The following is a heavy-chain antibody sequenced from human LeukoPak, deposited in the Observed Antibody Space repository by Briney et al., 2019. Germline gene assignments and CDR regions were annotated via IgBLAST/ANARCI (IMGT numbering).Heavy chain of an antibody. J-gene: IGHJ3*02. Sequence: ASVKVSCKVSGYTLTELSMHWVRQAPGKGLEWMGGFDPEDGETIYAQKFQGRVTMTEDTSTDTAYMELSSLRSEDTAVYYCATDSIMITFGGVIDQYRNHDAFDIWGQGTMVTVSS. CDR1: GYTLTELS. D-gene: IGHD3-16*02. CDR2: FDPEDGET. CDR3: ATDSIMITFGGVIDQYRNHDAFDI. V-gene: IGHV1-24*01.